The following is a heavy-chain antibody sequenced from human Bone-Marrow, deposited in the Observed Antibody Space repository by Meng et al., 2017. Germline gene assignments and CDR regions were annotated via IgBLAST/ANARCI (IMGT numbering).Heavy chain of an antibody. CDR3: ARVVGTATGAVDY. CDR2: TNSDGSST. Sequence: VQLVESGGGLVYPGGSLRLSCAASGFHFSGSWMHWVRQAPGKGLVWVSRTNSDGSSTRYADSVKGRFTISRDNAKNTLYLQMNSLRAEDTAVYYCARVVGTATGAVDYWGQGTLVTVSS. J-gene: IGHJ4*02. D-gene: IGHD2-21*02. V-gene: IGHV3-74*01. CDR1: GFHFSGSW.